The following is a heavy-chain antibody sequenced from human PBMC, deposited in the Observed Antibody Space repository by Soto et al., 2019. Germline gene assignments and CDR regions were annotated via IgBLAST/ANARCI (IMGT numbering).Heavy chain of an antibody. J-gene: IGHJ4*02. CDR2: TNRDGSST. CDR1: GGKSREYW. D-gene: IGHD4-17*01. Sequence: GRPKRDSSRASGGKSREYWMQWVCQAPGKGLVWVSRTNRDGSSTRYADSVKGRFTMSRDNAKNTVYLQMNDLRADYSGVYYCARSATLTTLDSGQRTQVTVSS. CDR3: ARSATLTTLD. V-gene: IGHV3-74*01.